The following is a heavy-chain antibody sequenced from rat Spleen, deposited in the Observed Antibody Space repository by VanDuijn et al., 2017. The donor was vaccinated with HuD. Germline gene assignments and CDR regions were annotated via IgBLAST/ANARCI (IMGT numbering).Heavy chain of an antibody. CDR1: GFTFSDHY. D-gene: IGHD1-11*01. CDR2: INYDGRST. V-gene: IGHV5-7*01. CDR3: ATYGGYVMDA. J-gene: IGHJ4*01. Sequence: EVQLVVSGGGVVQSGRSMKLSCAASGFTFSDHYVAWVRQTPTEGLEWVATINYDGRSTFYRDSVRDRFTISRDNGKSILYLQMDSLRSEDTATYYCATYGGYVMDAWGQGASVTVSS.